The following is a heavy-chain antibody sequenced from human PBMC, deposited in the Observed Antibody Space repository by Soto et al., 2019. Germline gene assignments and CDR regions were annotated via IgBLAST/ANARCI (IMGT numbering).Heavy chain of an antibody. V-gene: IGHV1-8*01. D-gene: IGHD3-9*01. Sequence: ASVKVSCKASGYTFTSCDINWVRQATGQGLEWMGWMNPNSGNTGYAQKFQGRVTMTRNTSISTAYMELSSLRSEDTAVYYCARASYDILTGYYPYFDNWRQGTLVIVSS. CDR2: MNPNSGNT. CDR1: GYTFTSCD. CDR3: ARASYDILTGYYPYFDN. J-gene: IGHJ4*02.